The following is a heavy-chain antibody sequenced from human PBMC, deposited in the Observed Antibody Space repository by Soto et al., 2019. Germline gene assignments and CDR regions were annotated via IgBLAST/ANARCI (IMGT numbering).Heavy chain of an antibody. J-gene: IGHJ4*02. CDR1: GGSISSGDYY. V-gene: IGHV4-30-4*01. CDR2: IYYSGST. Sequence: QVQLQESGPGLVKPSQTLSLTCTVSGGSISSGDYYWSWIRQPPVKGLEWIGYIYYSGSTYYIPSLESRVTISVDTSQNQFALKLSSVTAADTAVYYCARARGGIHFDYWGQGTLVTVSS. CDR3: ARARGGIHFDY. D-gene: IGHD2-15*01.